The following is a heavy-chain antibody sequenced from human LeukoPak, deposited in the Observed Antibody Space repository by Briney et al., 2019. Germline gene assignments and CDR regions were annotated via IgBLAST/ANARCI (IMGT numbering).Heavy chain of an antibody. J-gene: IGHJ6*02. CDR3: AKYSSSSNYYYGMDV. CDR2: IWFDGSDK. D-gene: IGHD4-11*01. V-gene: IGHV3-33*06. Sequence: GGSLRLSCAASGFTFSIYSMNWVRQAAGKGLEWVAVIWFDGSDKYYADSVKGRFTISRDNSKNTLYLQMNSLRAEDTAVYYCAKYSSSSNYYYGMDVWGQGTTVTVS. CDR1: GFTFSIYS.